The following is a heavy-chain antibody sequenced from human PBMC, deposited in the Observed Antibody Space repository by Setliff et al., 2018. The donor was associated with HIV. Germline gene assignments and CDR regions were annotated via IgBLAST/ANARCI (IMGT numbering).Heavy chain of an antibody. CDR3: ASAGAWQRNALDI. CDR2: INPTGGST. J-gene: IGHJ3*02. Sequence: GASVKVSCKPSGYSFTNHYMHWVRQAPGQGLEWMRVINPTGGSTRNTQKFQGRVAMTRDTSTSTVYMELSSLRSEDTAVYYCASAGAWQRNALDIWGQGTMVTVSS. V-gene: IGHV1-46*01. D-gene: IGHD5-12*01. CDR1: GYSFTNHY.